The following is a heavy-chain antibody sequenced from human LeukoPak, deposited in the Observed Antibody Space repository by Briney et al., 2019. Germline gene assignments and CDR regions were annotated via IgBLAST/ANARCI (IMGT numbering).Heavy chain of an antibody. J-gene: IGHJ3*02. CDR1: GYSISSGYY. Sequence: SETLSLTCTVSGYSISSGYYWSWIRQPAGKGLEWIGRIYTSGSTNYNPSLKSRVTISVDTSKNQFSLKLSSVTAADTAVYYCAREAARPAAGAFDIWGQGTMVTVSS. CDR2: IYTSGST. CDR3: AREAARPAAGAFDI. V-gene: IGHV4-61*02. D-gene: IGHD6-6*01.